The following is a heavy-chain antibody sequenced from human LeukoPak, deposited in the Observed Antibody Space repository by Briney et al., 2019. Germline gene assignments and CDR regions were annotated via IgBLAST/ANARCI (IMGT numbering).Heavy chain of an antibody. D-gene: IGHD2-15*01. V-gene: IGHV4-61*02. CDR1: GGSISSGSYY. J-gene: IGHJ6*03. Sequence: SETPSLTCTVSGGSISSGSYYWSWIRQPAGKGLEWIGRIYTSGCTNYNPSLKSRVTISVDTSKNQFSLKLSSVTAADTAVYYCARDAPLYCSGGSCWGYYYYMDVWGKGTTVTVSS. CDR2: IYTSGCT. CDR3: ARDAPLYCSGGSCWGYYYYMDV.